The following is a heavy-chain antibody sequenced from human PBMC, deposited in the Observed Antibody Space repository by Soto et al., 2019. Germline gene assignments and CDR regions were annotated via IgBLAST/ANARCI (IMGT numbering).Heavy chain of an antibody. CDR3: ARVDGDFIDY. Sequence: SETLSLTCTVSGGSISSYYWSWIRQPPGKGLEWIGYIYYSGSTNYNPSLKSRVTTSVDTSKNQFSLKLSSVTAADTAVYYCARVDGDFIDYWGQGTLVTVSS. J-gene: IGHJ4*02. CDR1: GGSISSYY. CDR2: IYYSGST. D-gene: IGHD4-17*01. V-gene: IGHV4-59*01.